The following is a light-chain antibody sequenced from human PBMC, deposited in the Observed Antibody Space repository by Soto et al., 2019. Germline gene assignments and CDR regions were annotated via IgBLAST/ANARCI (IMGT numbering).Light chain of an antibody. CDR3: SSYAGRNNLV. Sequence: QSALTQPPSASGSPGQSGTISCTGTSSDVGGYNYVSWYQQHPGKAPKLMIYEVSKRPSGVPDRFSGSKSGNTASLTVSGLQAEDEADYYCSSYAGRNNLVFGTGTKLTVL. CDR2: EVS. J-gene: IGLJ1*01. CDR1: SSDVGGYNY. V-gene: IGLV2-8*01.